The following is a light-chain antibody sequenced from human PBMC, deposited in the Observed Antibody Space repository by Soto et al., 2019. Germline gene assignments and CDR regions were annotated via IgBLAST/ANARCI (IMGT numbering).Light chain of an antibody. CDR1: NSDIGGYNY. J-gene: IGLJ1*01. Sequence: QSALTQPASVSGSPGQSITISCTGTNSDIGGYNYVSWYQQHPGKAPKLIIYEVSNRPSGVSNRFSGSKSGNAASLTISGLQAEDEADYYCSSYRDRSTGVFGSGTKLTVL. CDR2: EVS. V-gene: IGLV2-14*01. CDR3: SSYRDRSTGV.